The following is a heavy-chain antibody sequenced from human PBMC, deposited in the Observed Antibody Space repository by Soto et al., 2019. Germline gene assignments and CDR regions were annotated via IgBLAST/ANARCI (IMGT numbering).Heavy chain of an antibody. CDR3: ARSEGVTAIPYHFDY. CDR2: IYHSGST. Sequence: SETLSLTCAVSGGSISSGGYSWSWIRQPPGKGLEWIGYIYHSGSTYYNPSLKSRVTISVDRSKNQFSLKLSSVTAADTAVYYCARSEGVTAIPYHFDYWGQGTLVTVSS. J-gene: IGHJ4*02. V-gene: IGHV4-30-2*01. D-gene: IGHD2-21*02. CDR1: GGSISSGGYS.